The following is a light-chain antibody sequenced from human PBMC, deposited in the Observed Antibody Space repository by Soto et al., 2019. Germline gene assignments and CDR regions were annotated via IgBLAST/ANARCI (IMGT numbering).Light chain of an antibody. CDR2: EVT. Sequence: QXVLTQPASVSWSPGQSITISCTGTSSDVVGYDYVSWYQLHPGKAPKLMICEVTNRPSGVSYRFSGSKSGNTASLTISGLQAEDEADYYCSSYTSSSTYVFGTGTKVTV. CDR3: SSYTSSSTYV. J-gene: IGLJ1*01. V-gene: IGLV2-14*01. CDR1: SSDVVGYDY.